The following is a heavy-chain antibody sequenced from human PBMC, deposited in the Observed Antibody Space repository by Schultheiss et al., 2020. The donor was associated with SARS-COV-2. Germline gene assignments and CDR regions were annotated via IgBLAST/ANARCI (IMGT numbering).Heavy chain of an antibody. J-gene: IGHJ6*02. Sequence: GESLRLSCAASGFTFSNAWMSWVRQAPGKGLEWVGFIRSKAYGGTTEYAASVKGRFTISRDDSKSIAYLQMNSLKTEDTAVYYCTRVGGYSSGWGDYYYYGMDVWGQGTTVTVSS. D-gene: IGHD6-19*01. CDR2: IRSKAYGGTT. CDR1: GFTFSNAW. V-gene: IGHV3-49*04. CDR3: TRVGGYSSGWGDYYYYGMDV.